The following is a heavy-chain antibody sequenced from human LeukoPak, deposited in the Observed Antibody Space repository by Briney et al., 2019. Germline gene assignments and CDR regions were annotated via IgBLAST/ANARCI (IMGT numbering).Heavy chain of an antibody. V-gene: IGHV3-66*01. CDR1: GFTVSSNY. D-gene: IGHD2-2*01. J-gene: IGHJ6*03. CDR2: IYSGGST. Sequence: GGSLRLSCAASGFTVSSNYMSWVRQAPGKGLEWVSVIYSGGSTYYADSVKGRFTTSRDNSKNTLYLQMNSLRAEDTAVYYCAKGGWEDCSSTSCYAYYYYYMDVWGKGTTVTISS. CDR3: AKGGWEDCSSTSCYAYYYYYMDV.